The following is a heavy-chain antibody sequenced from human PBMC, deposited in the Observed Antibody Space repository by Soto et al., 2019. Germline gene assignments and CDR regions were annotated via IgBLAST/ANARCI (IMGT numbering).Heavy chain of an antibody. J-gene: IGHJ6*03. D-gene: IGHD3-3*01. V-gene: IGHV1-8*01. Sequence: ASVKVSCKASGYTFTSYDINWVRQATGQGLEWMGWMNPNNGNTGYAQKFQGRVTMTRNTSISIAYMELSSLRSEDTAVYYCARGYSSYYDFWSGYYEGLGYYYYYMDVCGKGTTVTVSS. CDR3: ARGYSSYYDFWSGYYEGLGYYYYYMDV. CDR2: MNPNNGNT. CDR1: GYTFTSYD.